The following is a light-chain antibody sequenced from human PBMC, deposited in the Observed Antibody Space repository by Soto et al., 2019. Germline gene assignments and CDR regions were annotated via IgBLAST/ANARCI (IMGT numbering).Light chain of an antibody. CDR2: AVN. Sequence: QSALTQPRSVSGSPGQSVTISCTGTSIDVGGYNYVSWYQQHPGKVPKLMIYAVNKRPSGVPDRFSGSKSGNTASLTISGLQAEDEADYYCCSYAGSYTLVFGGGTQLTVL. V-gene: IGLV2-11*01. CDR3: CSYAGSYTLV. J-gene: IGLJ2*01. CDR1: SIDVGGYNY.